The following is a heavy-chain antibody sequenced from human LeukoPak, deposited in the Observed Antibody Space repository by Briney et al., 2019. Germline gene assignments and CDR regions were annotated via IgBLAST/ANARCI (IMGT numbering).Heavy chain of an antibody. D-gene: IGHD1-26*01. CDR2: INHSGST. CDR1: GGSFSGYY. CDR3: ASDPTYRATDFDY. Sequence: PSETLSLTXAVYGGSFSGYYWSWIRQPPGKGLEWIGEINHSGSTNYNPSLKSRVTISVDTSKNQFSLKLSSVTAADTAVYYCASDPTYRATDFDYWGQGTLVTVSS. J-gene: IGHJ4*02. V-gene: IGHV4-34*01.